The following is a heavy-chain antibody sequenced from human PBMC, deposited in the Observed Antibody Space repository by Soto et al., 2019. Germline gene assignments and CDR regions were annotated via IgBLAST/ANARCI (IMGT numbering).Heavy chain of an antibody. CDR3: AKNKTPRYCSSTSCYWMDAFDI. V-gene: IGHV3-23*01. J-gene: IGHJ3*02. CDR1: GFTFSSYA. CDR2: ISGSGGST. Sequence: PGGSLRLSCAASGFTFSSYAMSWVRQAPGKGLEWVSAISGSGGSTYYADSVKGRFTISRDNSKNTLYLQMNSLRAEDTAVYYCAKNKTPRYCSSTSCYWMDAFDIWGQGTMVTV. D-gene: IGHD2-2*01.